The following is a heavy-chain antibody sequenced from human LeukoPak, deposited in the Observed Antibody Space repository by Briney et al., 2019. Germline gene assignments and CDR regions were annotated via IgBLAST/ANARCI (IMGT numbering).Heavy chain of an antibody. CDR1: GGSISRYY. V-gene: IGHV4-59*01. J-gene: IGHJ4*02. CDR2: IHYSGST. CDR3: AKESGSVWLDY. D-gene: IGHD6-19*01. Sequence: SETLSLTCTVSGGSISRYYWSWIRQPPGKGLEWIGYIHYSGSTNYNPSLKSRVTISVDTTKNQFSLKLNSVTAADTAVYYCAKESGSVWLDYWGQGTLVTVSS.